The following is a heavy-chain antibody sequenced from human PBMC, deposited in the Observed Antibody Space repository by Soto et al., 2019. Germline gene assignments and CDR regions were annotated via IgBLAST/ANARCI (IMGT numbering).Heavy chain of an antibody. V-gene: IGHV3-53*01. CDR2: IFIGGTT. Sequence: GGSLRLSCAASGFTVSSSQMTWVRQAPGKALEWVSVIFIGGTTQYAVSVKGRFTISRDYSKNTVYLQMNSLRAEDTALYYCAKDYGIPIFGVVDPRFYYYNGMDVWGQGTTVTVSS. D-gene: IGHD3-3*01. CDR1: GFTVSSSQ. CDR3: AKDYGIPIFGVVDPRFYYYNGMDV. J-gene: IGHJ6*02.